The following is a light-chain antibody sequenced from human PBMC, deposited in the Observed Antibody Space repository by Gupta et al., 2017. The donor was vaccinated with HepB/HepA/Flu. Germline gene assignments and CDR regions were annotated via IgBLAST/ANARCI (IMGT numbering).Light chain of an antibody. CDR1: SSDVGGYNY. CDR3: SSYTSTSTRV. CDR2: DVS. Sequence: QSPLAHPPSVSVSPGQSLTLSCPGTSSDVGGYNYVSWYQHHPGKAPKLMIYDVSNRPSGVSNRFSGSKSGNTASLTISGLQAEDEADYYCSSYTSTSTRVFGTGTKVSVL. V-gene: IGLV2-14*03. J-gene: IGLJ1*01.